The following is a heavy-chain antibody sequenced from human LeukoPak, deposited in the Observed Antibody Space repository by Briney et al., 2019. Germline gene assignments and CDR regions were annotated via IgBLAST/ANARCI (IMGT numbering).Heavy chain of an antibody. CDR2: INQEGSEK. V-gene: IGHV3-7*01. CDR1: GLTFRSFW. Sequence: GGSLRLSCAVSGLTFRSFWMSWVRQAPGKGLEWVANINQEGSEKYFVDSVKGRFIISRDNAQNSLHLQMNTLTAEDTAVYYCARERDGRFFDYWGQGTLVTVSS. CDR3: ARERDGRFFDY. J-gene: IGHJ4*02. D-gene: IGHD5-24*01.